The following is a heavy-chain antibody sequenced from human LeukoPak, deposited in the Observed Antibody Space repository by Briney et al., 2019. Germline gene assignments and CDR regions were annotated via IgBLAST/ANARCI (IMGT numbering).Heavy chain of an antibody. J-gene: IGHJ5*01. V-gene: IGHV4-4*02. CDR3: ARVSGSGLYFKSFDP. D-gene: IGHD3-10*01. CDR2: FYHSGSI. CDR1: GDDISSSNW. Sequence: SETLSLTCSVSGDDISSSNWWTWVRQPPQKGLEWIGEFYHSGSINYNPSLKSRIYMSVDKSQNRFSLRLTSVTAADTAVYFCARVSGSGLYFKSFDPWGQGTLVIVSS.